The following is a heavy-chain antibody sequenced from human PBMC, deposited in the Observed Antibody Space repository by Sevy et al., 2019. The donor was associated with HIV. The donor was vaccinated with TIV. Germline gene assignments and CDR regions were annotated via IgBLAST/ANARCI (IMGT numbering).Heavy chain of an antibody. D-gene: IGHD3-10*01. CDR2: IRSKASGWTT. CDR3: SKGGSGTGWFDP. CDR1: GFNFGDYP. J-gene: IGHJ5*02. V-gene: IGHV3-49*03. Sequence: GGSLRLSCRASGFNFGDYPMSWFRQAPGKGLAWVGFIRSKASGWTTQYAASVKGRFTISRDDSESIAYLQMNSLKIEDTAVYYCSKGGSGTGWFDPWGQGTLVTVSS.